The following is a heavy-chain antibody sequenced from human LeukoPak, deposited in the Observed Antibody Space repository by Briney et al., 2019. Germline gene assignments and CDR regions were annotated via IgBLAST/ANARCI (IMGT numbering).Heavy chain of an antibody. Sequence: TSXTLSLTCTVSGGSISSGSYYWSWIRQPAGKGLEWIGRIYTSGSTNYNPSLKSRVTISVDTSKNQFSLKLSSVTAADTAVYYCARDRGQIGYYYYYYMDVWGKGTTVTVSS. CDR3: ARDRGQIGYYYYYYMDV. J-gene: IGHJ6*03. CDR2: IYTSGST. V-gene: IGHV4-61*02. D-gene: IGHD3-22*01. CDR1: GGSISSGSYY.